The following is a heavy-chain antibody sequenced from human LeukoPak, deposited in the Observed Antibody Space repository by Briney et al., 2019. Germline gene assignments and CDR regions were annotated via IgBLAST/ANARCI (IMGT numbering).Heavy chain of an antibody. CDR1: GGTFSSYA. CDR3: ARARGDTAMDYYFDY. J-gene: IGHJ4*02. Sequence: GASVKVSCKASGGTFSSYAISWVRQAPGQGLEWMGGIIPIFGTANYAQKFQGRVTITADKSTSTAYMELSSLRSEDTDVYYCARARGDTAMDYYFDYWGQGTLVTVSS. CDR2: IIPIFGTA. D-gene: IGHD5-18*01. V-gene: IGHV1-69*06.